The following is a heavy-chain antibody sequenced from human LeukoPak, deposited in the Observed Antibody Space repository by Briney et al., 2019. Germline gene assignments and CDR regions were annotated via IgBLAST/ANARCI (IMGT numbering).Heavy chain of an antibody. CDR1: GYSFTNYW. V-gene: IGHV5-10-1*01. J-gene: IGHJ4*02. D-gene: IGHD3-16*02. CDR2: IDPSDSYT. CDR3: ARHQYSYRSSLHY. Sequence: GESLKIFCKGSGYSFTNYWISWGRQMPGKGLEWMGRIDPSDSYTNCSPSFEGHVTISAENSITTASLPWSRLKASDTAIYYCARHQYSYRSSLHYWGQGTRVTVPS.